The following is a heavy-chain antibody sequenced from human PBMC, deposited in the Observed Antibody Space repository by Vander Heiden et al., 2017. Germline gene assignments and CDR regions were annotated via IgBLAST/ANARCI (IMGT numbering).Heavy chain of an antibody. CDR2: ISGSGGST. V-gene: IGHV3-23*01. Sequence: EVQRLGPGGGLVQPGGSLRLSCAASGFPFTGYAMSWVRQAPGKGLEWVSAISGSGGSTYYADSVKGRFTISRDNSKNTLYLQMNSLRAEDTAVYYCAKASSSWYYEYYFDYWGQGTLVTVSS. CDR1: GFPFTGYA. CDR3: AKASSSWYYEYYFDY. D-gene: IGHD6-13*01. J-gene: IGHJ4*02.